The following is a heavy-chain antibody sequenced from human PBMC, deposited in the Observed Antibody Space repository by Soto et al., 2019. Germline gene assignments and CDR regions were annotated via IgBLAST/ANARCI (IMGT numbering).Heavy chain of an antibody. CDR2: IYYSGST. Sequence: PSETLSLTCTVSGGSISSGGYYWSWIRQHPGKGLEWIGYIYYSGSTYYNPSLKSRVTISVDTSKNQFSLKLSSVTAADTAVYYCARMYYDSSGYYYTNYFDYWGQGTLGTVSS. V-gene: IGHV4-31*03. CDR1: GGSISSGGYY. D-gene: IGHD3-22*01. CDR3: ARMYYDSSGYYYTNYFDY. J-gene: IGHJ4*02.